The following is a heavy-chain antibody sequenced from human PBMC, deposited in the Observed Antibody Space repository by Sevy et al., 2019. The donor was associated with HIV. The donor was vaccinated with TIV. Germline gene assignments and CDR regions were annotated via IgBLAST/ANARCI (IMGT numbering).Heavy chain of an antibody. D-gene: IGHD3-10*01. Sequence: ASVKVSCKASGGIFRSNAISWVRQAPRQGLEWMGGIIAVFGTTNYAQKFQGRVTVTADESRSTAYMELSSLRSEDTAVYYCARDKYYYVSGSFDYWGQGTQVTVSS. CDR1: GGIFRSNA. CDR3: ARDKYYYVSGSFDY. CDR2: IIAVFGTT. J-gene: IGHJ4*01. V-gene: IGHV1-69*13.